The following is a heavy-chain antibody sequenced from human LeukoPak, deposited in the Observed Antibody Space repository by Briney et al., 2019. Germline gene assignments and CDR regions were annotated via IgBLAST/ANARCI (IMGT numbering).Heavy chain of an antibody. D-gene: IGHD6-6*01. V-gene: IGHV4-30-4*01. CDR1: GGSISSGDYY. CDR3: ARGSWSSSIDY. CDR2: IYYSGST. J-gene: IGHJ4*02. Sequence: SQTLSLTCTVSGGSISSGDYYWSWIRQPPGKGLEYIGYIYYSGSTYYNPSLKSRITISVDTTKNQFSLKLSSVTAADTAVYYCARGSWSSSIDYWGQGTLVTVSS.